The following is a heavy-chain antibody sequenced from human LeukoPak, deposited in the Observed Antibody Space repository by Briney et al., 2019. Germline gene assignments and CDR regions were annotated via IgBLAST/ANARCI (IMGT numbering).Heavy chain of an antibody. CDR3: ARVVAAYFDY. CDR2: IYYSGST. Sequence: PSETLTLTCTVSGGSISSSSYYWGWIRQPPGKGLEWIGSIYYSGSTYYNPSLKSRVTISVDTSKNQFSLKLSSVTAADTAVYYCARVVAAYFDYWGQGTLVTVSS. CDR1: GGSISSSSYY. J-gene: IGHJ4*02. V-gene: IGHV4-39*01. D-gene: IGHD2-15*01.